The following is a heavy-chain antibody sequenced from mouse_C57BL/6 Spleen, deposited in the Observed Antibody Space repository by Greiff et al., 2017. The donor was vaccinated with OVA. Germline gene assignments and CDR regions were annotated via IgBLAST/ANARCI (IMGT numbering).Heavy chain of an antibody. CDR3: ARRGVLGSRDV. V-gene: IGHV5-12*01. J-gene: IGHJ1*03. Sequence: EVQVVESGGGLVQPGGSLKLSCAASGFTFSDYYMYWVRQTPEKRLEWVAYISNGGGSTYYPDTVKGRFTISRDNAKNTLYLQMIRLKSDDTAMYYCARRGVLGSRDVGGTGTTVTVSS. CDR2: ISNGGGST. CDR1: GFTFSDYY.